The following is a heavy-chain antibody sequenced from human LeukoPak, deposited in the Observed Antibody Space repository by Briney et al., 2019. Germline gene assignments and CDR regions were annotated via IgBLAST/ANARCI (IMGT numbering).Heavy chain of an antibody. J-gene: IGHJ6*04. V-gene: IGHV1-69*02. Sequence: SVKLSCKASGGAFTIYTISWGRQTPEPGLEWMGRIIPILGIANTAQNFQVRVPITADKSTTTAYIELSTLRCEDTAVQYCARISAGCIGGSCSPYYYYGMAVWGEGTTATVSS. CDR1: GGAFTIYT. CDR3: ARISAGCIGGSCSPYYYYGMAV. CDR2: IIPILGIA. D-gene: IGHD2-15*01.